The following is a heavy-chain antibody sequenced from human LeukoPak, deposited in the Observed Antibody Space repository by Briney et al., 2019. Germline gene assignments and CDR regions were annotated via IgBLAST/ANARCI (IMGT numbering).Heavy chain of an antibody. CDR2: IGTAGDT. CDR3: ARGDSSGYYPTLFDY. CDR1: GFTFSSYD. J-gene: IGHJ4*02. Sequence: PGGSLRLSCAASGFTFSSYDMHWVRQATGKGLEWVSAIGTAGDTYYPGSVKGRFTISRENAKNSLYLQMNSLRAEDTAVYYCARGDSSGYYPTLFDYWGQGTLVTVSS. D-gene: IGHD3-22*01. V-gene: IGHV3-13*01.